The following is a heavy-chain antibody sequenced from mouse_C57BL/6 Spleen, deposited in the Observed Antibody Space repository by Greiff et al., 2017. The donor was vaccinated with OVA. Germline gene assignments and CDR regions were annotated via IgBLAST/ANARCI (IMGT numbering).Heavy chain of an antibody. CDR3: AREIYYGNYPFAY. CDR1: GYTFTDYY. J-gene: IGHJ3*01. CDR2: INPNNGGT. V-gene: IGHV1-26*01. D-gene: IGHD2-1*01. Sequence: VQLQQSGPELVKPGASVKISCKASGYTFTDYYMNWVKQSHGKSLEWIGDINPNNGGTSYNQKFKGKATLTVDKSSSTAYMELRSLTSEDSAVYYCAREIYYGNYPFAYWGQGTLVTVSA.